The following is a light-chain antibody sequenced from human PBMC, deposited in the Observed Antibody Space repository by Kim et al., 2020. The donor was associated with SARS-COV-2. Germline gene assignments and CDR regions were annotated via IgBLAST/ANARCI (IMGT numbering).Light chain of an antibody. Sequence: GQKVTISCSGSSTSSWTNYVSWYQQLPGTVPTVLIYDKNKRPSGIPDRFSGSKSGTSGALDITGLQTGEEADYYCGTWDSSLSVWLFGGGTQLTVL. J-gene: IGLJ3*02. CDR1: STSSWTNY. CDR2: DKN. V-gene: IGLV1-51*01. CDR3: GTWDSSLSVWL.